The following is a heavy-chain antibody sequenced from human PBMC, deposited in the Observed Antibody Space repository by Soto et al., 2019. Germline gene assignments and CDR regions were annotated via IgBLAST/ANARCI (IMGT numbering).Heavy chain of an antibody. V-gene: IGHV4-39*01. CDR3: ARQPDGHLYRNWFDP. D-gene: IGHD5-12*01. CDR2: IYYSGST. J-gene: IGHJ5*02. Sequence: QLQLQESGPGLVKPSETLSLTCTVSGGSISSSSYYWGWIRQPPGKGLEWIGSIYYSGSTYYNPSLKSRVPISVDTSKNQFALKLSSVTAADTAVYYCARQPDGHLYRNWFDPWGQGTLVTVSS. CDR1: GGSISSSSYY.